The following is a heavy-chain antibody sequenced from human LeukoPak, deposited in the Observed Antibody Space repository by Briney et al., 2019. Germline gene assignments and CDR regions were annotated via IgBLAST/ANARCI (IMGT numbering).Heavy chain of an antibody. D-gene: IGHD3-10*01. CDR2: IYYTGST. CDR1: GGSISSSSYY. J-gene: IGHJ4*02. V-gene: IGHV4-61*01. CDR3: ARLHYYGSGSSDY. Sequence: SETLSLTCTVSGGSISSSSYYWSWIRQSPGKGLEWIGYIYYTGSTSYNPSLRSRVTMSADTSKNQFSLKLSSVTAADTAVYYCARLHYYGSGSSDYWGQGTLVTVSS.